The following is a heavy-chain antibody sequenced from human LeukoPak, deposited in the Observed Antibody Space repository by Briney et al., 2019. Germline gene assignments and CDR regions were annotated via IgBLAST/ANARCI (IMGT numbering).Heavy chain of an antibody. Sequence: ASVKGSCKASGYTFTGYYMHWVRQAPGQGLEWMGWINPNSGGTNYAQKFHGRVAMTRDTSISTAYMELSRLRSDDTAVYYCAGGSVWFGELSSFDYWGQGTLVTVSS. CDR2: INPNSGGT. J-gene: IGHJ4*02. CDR1: GYTFTGYY. V-gene: IGHV1-2*02. CDR3: AGGSVWFGELSSFDY. D-gene: IGHD3-10*01.